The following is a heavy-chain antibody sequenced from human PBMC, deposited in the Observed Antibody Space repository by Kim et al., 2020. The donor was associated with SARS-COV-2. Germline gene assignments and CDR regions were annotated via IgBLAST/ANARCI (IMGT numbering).Heavy chain of an antibody. J-gene: IGHJ6*02. Sequence: YADSVRGRVTMIRDNGKHMVYLEMSSLGAEDTAVYFCVKGGNYIYDLMDVWGQGTTVTVSS. V-gene: IGHV3-74*01. CDR3: VKGGNYIYDLMDV. D-gene: IGHD1-1*01.